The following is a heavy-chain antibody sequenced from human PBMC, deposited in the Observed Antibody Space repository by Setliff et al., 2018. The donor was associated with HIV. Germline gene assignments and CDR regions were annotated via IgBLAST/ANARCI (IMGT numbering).Heavy chain of an antibody. CDR3: ARGFSGYYGSGSPGI. D-gene: IGHD3-10*01. CDR1: GASIKSGGYY. Sequence: TLSLTCTVSGASIKSGGYYWSWIRQTAGKGLEWIGHIYNSGKTNYNPSLKSRVSISVDTSKNHFSLKLSSVTAADTAVYYCARGFSGYYGSGSPGIWGQGTLVTVSS. J-gene: IGHJ4*02. V-gene: IGHV4-61*09. CDR2: IYNSGKT.